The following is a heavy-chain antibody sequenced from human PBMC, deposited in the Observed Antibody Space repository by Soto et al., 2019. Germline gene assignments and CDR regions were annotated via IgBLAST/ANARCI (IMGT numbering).Heavy chain of an antibody. CDR1: GYSFTSDW. Sequence: VESLKISCKGSGYSFTSDWIGWLRQMRVKGLEWMGIIYPGDSDTRYSPSFQGQVTISADKSISTAYLQWSSLKASDTAMYYCARHKAAMGLYYYYAMDVWGQGTTVTVSS. V-gene: IGHV5-51*01. CDR2: IYPGDSDT. CDR3: ARHKAAMGLYYYYAMDV. J-gene: IGHJ6*02. D-gene: IGHD5-18*01.